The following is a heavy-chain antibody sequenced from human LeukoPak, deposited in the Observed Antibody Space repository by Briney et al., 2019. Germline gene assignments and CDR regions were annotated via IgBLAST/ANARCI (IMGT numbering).Heavy chain of an antibody. D-gene: IGHD1-26*01. CDR3: TRDKFPWDYYFDY. CDR2: ISSDGRTT. Sequence: PGGSLRLSCAASGFTFSSYWMHWVRQAPGKGLMWVSRISSDGRTTTYAASVRGRFTISRDNAKNTLYLQMNTLRAEDTAVYYCTRDKFPWDYYFDYWGQGTLVTVSS. V-gene: IGHV3-74*01. CDR1: GFTFSSYW. J-gene: IGHJ4*02.